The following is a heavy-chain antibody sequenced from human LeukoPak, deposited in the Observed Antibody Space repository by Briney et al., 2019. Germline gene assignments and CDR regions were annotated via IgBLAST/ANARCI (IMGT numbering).Heavy chain of an antibody. CDR2: IYYSGST. CDR1: GGSISSYY. V-gene: IGHV4-59*08. D-gene: IGHD3-10*01. Sequence: PSKTLSLTCTVSGGSISSYYWSWIRQPPGKGLEWIGYIYYSGSTNYNPSLKSRVTISVDTSKNQFSLKLSSVTAADTAVYYCARQSLLNWFDPWGQGTLVTVSS. CDR3: ARQSLLNWFDP. J-gene: IGHJ5*02.